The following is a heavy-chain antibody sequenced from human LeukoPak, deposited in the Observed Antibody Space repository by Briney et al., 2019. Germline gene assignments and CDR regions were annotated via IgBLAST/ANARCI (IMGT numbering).Heavy chain of an antibody. J-gene: IGHJ4*02. CDR2: VSGSGGNT. D-gene: IGHD5-24*01. V-gene: IGHV3-23*01. CDR3: AKREMSTSYYFDY. Sequence: GGSLRLSCAASGFTFSNYAMHWVRQAPGKGLEWVSAVSGSGGNTYYADSVKGRFTISRDNSKNTLYLQMNSLRAEDTAVYYCAKREMSTSYYFDYWGQGTLVTVSS. CDR1: GFTFSNYA.